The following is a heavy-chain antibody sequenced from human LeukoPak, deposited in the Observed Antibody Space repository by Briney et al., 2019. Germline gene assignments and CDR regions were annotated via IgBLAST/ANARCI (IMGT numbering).Heavy chain of an antibody. J-gene: IGHJ4*02. CDR3: ARDFQNRKWYDGPGYYFDF. D-gene: IGHD2-15*01. Sequence: GASVKVSCKASRYTFSDYYIHWVRQAPGQGLEWMGWINPNSGGTNYAQKFQGRVTMTTDASINTAYMEVRSLTSDDTAVYCCARDFQNRKWYDGPGYYFDFWGQGTLVTVSS. CDR1: RYTFSDYY. CDR2: INPNSGGT. V-gene: IGHV1-2*02.